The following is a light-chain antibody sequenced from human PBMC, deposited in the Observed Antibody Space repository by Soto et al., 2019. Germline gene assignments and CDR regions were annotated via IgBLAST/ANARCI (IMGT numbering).Light chain of an antibody. V-gene: IGKV1-5*01. J-gene: IGKJ4*01. Sequence: GDRVTITCRASQSISSWLAWYQQKPGKAPKLLIYDASSLESGVPSRFSGSGSGTEFTLTISSLQPDDFATYFCHRYNSVPLTFGGGTRVEIK. CDR1: QSISSW. CDR2: DAS. CDR3: HRYNSVPLT.